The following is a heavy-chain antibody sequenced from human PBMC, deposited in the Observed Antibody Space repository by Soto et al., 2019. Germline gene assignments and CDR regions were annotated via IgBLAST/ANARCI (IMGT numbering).Heavy chain of an antibody. V-gene: IGHV3-20*04. CDR2: VNWNSGRT. J-gene: IGHJ4*02. D-gene: IGHD1-26*01. Sequence: EVQLVESGGGVLRPGGSLRLSCAASGFTFDDYGMSWARQAPGKGLEWVSGVNWNSGRTGYADSVKGRFTISRDNAKNSLYLQMNSLRAEDTAFYYCVRGASLNFDYWGQGTLVTVSS. CDR1: GFTFDDYG. CDR3: VRGASLNFDY.